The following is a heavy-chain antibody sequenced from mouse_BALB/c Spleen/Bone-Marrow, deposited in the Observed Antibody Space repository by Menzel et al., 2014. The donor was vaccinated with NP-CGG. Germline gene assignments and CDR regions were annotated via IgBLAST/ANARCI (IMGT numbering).Heavy chain of an antibody. CDR1: GYTLTSYW. CDR2: INPSSGYT. J-gene: IGHJ4*01. V-gene: IGHV1-7*01. CDR3: ARGYYVVDY. Sequence: LVESGAELAKPGASVKMSCKASGYTLTSYWMHWVKQRPGQGLEWIGYINPSSGYTEFNQRFKDKATLTADRSSSTAYMQLSSLTSEDSAVYYCARGYYVVDYWGQGTSVTVSS.